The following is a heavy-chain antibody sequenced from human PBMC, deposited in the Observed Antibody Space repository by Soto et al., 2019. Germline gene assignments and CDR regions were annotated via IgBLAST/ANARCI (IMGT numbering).Heavy chain of an antibody. Sequence: ASVKVSCKASGYTFTSYDINWVRQATGQGLEWMGWMNPNSGNTGYAQKFQGRVTMTRNTSISTAYMELSSLRSEDTAVYYCASVGGYCSGCSCYLSLHYDAFDIWAQGTMVTVSS. V-gene: IGHV1-8*01. D-gene: IGHD2-15*01. J-gene: IGHJ3*02. CDR1: GYTFTSYD. CDR3: ASVGGYCSGCSCYLSLHYDAFDI. CDR2: MNPNSGNT.